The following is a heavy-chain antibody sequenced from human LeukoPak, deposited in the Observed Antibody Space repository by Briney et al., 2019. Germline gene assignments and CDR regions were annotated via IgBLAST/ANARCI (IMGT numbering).Heavy chain of an antibody. Sequence: SETLSLTCAVYGGSFSGYYWSWIRQPPGKGLEWIGEINHSGSTNYNPSLKSRVTISVDTSKNQFSLKLSSVTAADTAVYYCARATRYSGSYYWGQGTLVTVSS. CDR2: INHSGST. J-gene: IGHJ4*02. D-gene: IGHD1-26*01. CDR1: GGSFSGYY. CDR3: ARATRYSGSYY. V-gene: IGHV4-34*01.